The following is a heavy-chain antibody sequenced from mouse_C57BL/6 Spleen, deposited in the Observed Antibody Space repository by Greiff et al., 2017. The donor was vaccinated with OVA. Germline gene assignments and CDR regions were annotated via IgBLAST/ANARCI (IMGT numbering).Heavy chain of an antibody. V-gene: IGHV1-72*01. J-gene: IGHJ3*01. Sequence: QVQLQQSGAELVKPGASVKLSCKASGYTFTSYWMHWVKQRPGRGLEWIGRIAPNSGGTKYTEKFKSKATLTVDKPSSTAYMQLSSLTSEDSAVYYCARVQTWSWFAYWGQGTLVTVAA. CDR3: ARVQTWSWFAY. CDR1: GYTFTSYW. CDR2: IAPNSGGT.